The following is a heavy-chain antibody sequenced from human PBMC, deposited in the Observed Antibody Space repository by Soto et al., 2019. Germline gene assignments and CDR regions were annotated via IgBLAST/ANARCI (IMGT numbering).Heavy chain of an antibody. CDR2: ISSSSTI. V-gene: IGHV3-48*01. CDR1: GFTFSTYS. J-gene: IGHJ4*02. D-gene: IGHD6-19*01. CDR3: ARERGSGWTFDY. Sequence: EVQLVESGGDLVQPGGSLRLSCAASGFTFSTYSMNWVRQAPGKGLEWVSFISSSSTIYYADSVKGRFTISRDNVQSSLYLQMHSLRAEDTAVYYCARERGSGWTFDYWGQGTLVTVSS.